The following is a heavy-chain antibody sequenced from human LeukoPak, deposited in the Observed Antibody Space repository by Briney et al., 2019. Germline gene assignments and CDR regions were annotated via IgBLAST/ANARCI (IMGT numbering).Heavy chain of an antibody. J-gene: IGHJ4*02. D-gene: IGHD3-9*01. Sequence: GGSLRLSCAASGFTFSSYAMHGVRQAPGKGLEWGAVISYDGSNKYYADSVKGRFTISRDNSKNTLYLQMNSLSAEDTAVYYCAREGLTGYYKYWGQGTLVSVSS. V-gene: IGHV3-30*04. CDR2: ISYDGSNK. CDR3: AREGLTGYYKY. CDR1: GFTFSSYA.